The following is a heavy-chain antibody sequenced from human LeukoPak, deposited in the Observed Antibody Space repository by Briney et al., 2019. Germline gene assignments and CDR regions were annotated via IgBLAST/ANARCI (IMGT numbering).Heavy chain of an antibody. D-gene: IGHD1-7*01. Sequence: PSETQSLTCTVSGGSISSGDNSWSWIRQPPGKGLEWIGYIYQSGNTFYNPSLKSRVTISADRSKNQFSLSLSSVTAADTAVYYCARSFRELWPNFDYWGQGTLVTVSS. CDR2: IYQSGNT. CDR3: ARSFRELWPNFDY. V-gene: IGHV4-30-2*01. J-gene: IGHJ4*02. CDR1: GGSISSGDNS.